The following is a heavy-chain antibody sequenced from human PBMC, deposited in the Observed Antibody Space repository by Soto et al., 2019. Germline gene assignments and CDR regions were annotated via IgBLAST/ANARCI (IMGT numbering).Heavy chain of an antibody. D-gene: IGHD6-25*01. CDR3: AKEGAAGGMDV. CDR2: ISWNSGSI. J-gene: IGHJ6*02. V-gene: IGHV3-9*01. Sequence: ESGGGLVQPGRSLRLSCAASGFTFDDYAMHWVRQAPGKGLEWVSGISWNSGSIGYADSVKGRFTISRDNAKNSLYLQMNSLRAEDTALYYCAKEGAAGGMDVWGQGTTVTVSS. CDR1: GFTFDDYA.